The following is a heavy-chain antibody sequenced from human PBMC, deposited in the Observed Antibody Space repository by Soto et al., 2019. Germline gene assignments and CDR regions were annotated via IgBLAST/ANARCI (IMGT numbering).Heavy chain of an antibody. Sequence: SETLSLTCSVSGDSMTSGGYYWSWVRHHPGKGLEWVGSIYYTGDTYFNPSLKSRITVSMDTSKNEFSLKLTSVTSADTAVYFCARGAPRPRDLPTYFHFSGQGTLVTVSS. CDR3: ARGAPRPRDLPTYFHF. V-gene: IGHV4-31*03. J-gene: IGHJ4*02. CDR1: GDSMTSGGYY. CDR2: IYYTGDT.